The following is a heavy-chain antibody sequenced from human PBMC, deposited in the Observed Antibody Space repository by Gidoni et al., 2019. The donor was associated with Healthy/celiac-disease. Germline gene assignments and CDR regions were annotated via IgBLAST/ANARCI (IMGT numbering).Heavy chain of an antibody. V-gene: IGHV4-38-2*01. CDR2: VYHSGST. CDR1: GYSFRSGYY. J-gene: IGHJ5*02. D-gene: IGHD2-2*01. CDR3: ARTIGDIVVVPAAMRGFDP. Sequence: QVQLQQPGPGLVKPSDTLSLSSAVPGYSFRSGYYRGWIRPPPGKGLEWIGGVYHSGSTYNDPSLKSRVTISVDTSKNQYSLKLGAVTAADTAVYYCARTIGDIVVVPAAMRGFDPWGQGTLVTVSS.